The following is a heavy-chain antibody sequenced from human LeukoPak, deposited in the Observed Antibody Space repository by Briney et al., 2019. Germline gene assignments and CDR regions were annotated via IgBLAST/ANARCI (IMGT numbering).Heavy chain of an antibody. CDR2: IRYDGSNK. V-gene: IGHV3-30*02. D-gene: IGHD3-10*01. Sequence: GGSLRLSCAASGFTFSSYGMHWVRQAPGKGLEWVAFIRYDGSNKYYADSVKGRFTISRDNSKNTLYLQMNSLRAEDTAVYYCAKRAGSYYNFATRPLDYWGQGTLVTVSS. CDR3: AKRAGSYYNFATRPLDY. J-gene: IGHJ4*02. CDR1: GFTFSSYG.